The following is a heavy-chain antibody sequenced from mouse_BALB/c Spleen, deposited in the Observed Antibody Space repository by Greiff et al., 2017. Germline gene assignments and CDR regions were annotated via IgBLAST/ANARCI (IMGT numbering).Heavy chain of an antibody. Sequence: QVQLKESGAELVRPGTSVKISCKASGYTFTNYWLGWVKQRPGHGLEWIGDIYPGGGYTNYNEKFKGKATLTADTSYSTAYMQLSSLTSEDSAVYFCARAGNTSAPLDYWGQGTTLTVSS. CDR1: GYTFTNYW. V-gene: IGHV1-63*02. J-gene: IGHJ2*01. D-gene: IGHD1-2*01. CDR2: IYPGGGYT. CDR3: ARAGNTSAPLDY.